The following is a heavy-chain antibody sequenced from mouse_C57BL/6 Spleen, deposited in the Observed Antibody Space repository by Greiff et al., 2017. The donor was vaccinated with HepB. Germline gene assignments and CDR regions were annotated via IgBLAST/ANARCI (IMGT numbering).Heavy chain of an antibody. D-gene: IGHD1-1*01. V-gene: IGHV1-52*01. CDR3: ARKDDGTTGAMDY. CDR2: IDPSDSET. CDR1: GYTFTSYW. Sequence: VKLQQPGAELVRPGSSVKLSCKASGYTFTSYWMHWVKQRPIQGLEWIGNIDPSDSETHYNQKFKDKATLTVDKSSSTAYMQLSSLTSEDSAVYYCARKDDGTTGAMDYWGQGTSVTVSS. J-gene: IGHJ4*01.